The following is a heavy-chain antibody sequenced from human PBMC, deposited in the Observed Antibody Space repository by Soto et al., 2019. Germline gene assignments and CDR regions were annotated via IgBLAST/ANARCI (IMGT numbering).Heavy chain of an antibody. J-gene: IGHJ4*02. V-gene: IGHV3-11*01. D-gene: IGHD6-13*01. CDR3: ARAMYSSKTDFDY. CDR2: ISSGSSTI. Sequence: KPGGSLRLSCVASGITFSDYYMSWFRQAPGKGLEWVSYISSGSSTISYSDSVKGRFTISRDSAKNSLYLQMNSLRAEDTAVYYCARAMYSSKTDFDYWGQGTLVTVSS. CDR1: GITFSDYY.